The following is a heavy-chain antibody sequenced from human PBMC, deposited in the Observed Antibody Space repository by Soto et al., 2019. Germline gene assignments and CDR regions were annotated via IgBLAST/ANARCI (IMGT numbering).Heavy chain of an antibody. CDR3: ARGGISHWAYFYYMDV. CDR1: GGSVSSGGSY. Sequence: SETLSLTCTVSGGSVSSGGSYWSWIRQPPGKGLEWIGEINHLGSINYNPSLKSRVTMSVDTSKNQFSLTLNSVTAADTATYYCARGGISHWAYFYYMDVWDRGTTVTVSS. CDR2: INHLGSI. J-gene: IGHJ6*03. V-gene: IGHV4-61*08. D-gene: IGHD2-21*01.